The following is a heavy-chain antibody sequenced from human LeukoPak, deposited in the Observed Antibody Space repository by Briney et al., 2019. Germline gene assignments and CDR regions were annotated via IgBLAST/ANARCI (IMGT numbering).Heavy chain of an antibody. J-gene: IGHJ4*02. Sequence: PGGSLRLSCAASGFIFRNYGMHWARQAPGKGLEWVAFLRNDESEVFYADSVKGRFIISRDNSKNTLYLQMSSLRDEDTAVYYCVKDTGRGDFWGQGTQVTVSS. CDR2: LRNDESEV. V-gene: IGHV3-30*02. CDR1: GFIFRNYG. CDR3: VKDTGRGDF. D-gene: IGHD1-14*01.